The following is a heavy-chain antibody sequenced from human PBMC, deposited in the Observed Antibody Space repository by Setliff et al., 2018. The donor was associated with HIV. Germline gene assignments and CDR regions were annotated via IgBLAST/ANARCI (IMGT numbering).Heavy chain of an antibody. CDR1: GGTLSTYG. V-gene: IGHV1-69*13. Sequence: SVKVSCKASGGTLSTYGISWVRQAPGQGLEWVGGIIPLFGTSNYALKFQGRVTITANESTNTAHMELSSLRSVDTAMYYCATVFYYDSESFSLDYWGQGMLVTVSS. CDR3: ATVFYYDSESFSLDY. D-gene: IGHD3-10*01. CDR2: IIPLFGTS. J-gene: IGHJ4*02.